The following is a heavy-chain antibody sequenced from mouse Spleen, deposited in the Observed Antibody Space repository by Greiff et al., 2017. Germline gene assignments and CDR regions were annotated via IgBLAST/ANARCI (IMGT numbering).Heavy chain of an antibody. D-gene: IGHD1-1*01. CDR3: EGVRDGLYYLDY. Sequence: QVQLQQSGAELAKPGASVKLSCKASGYTFTSYWMHWVKQRPGQGLEWIGYINPSSGYTKYNQKFKDKATLTADKSSSTAYMQLSSLTYEDSAVYYCEGVRDGLYYLDYWGQGTTLTVSS. CDR2: INPSSGYT. CDR1: GYTFTSYW. V-gene: IGHV1-7*01. J-gene: IGHJ2*01.